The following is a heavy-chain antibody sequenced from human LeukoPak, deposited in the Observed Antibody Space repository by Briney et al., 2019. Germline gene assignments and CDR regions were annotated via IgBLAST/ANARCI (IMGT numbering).Heavy chain of an antibody. CDR1: GYSFTSYW. CDR3: ASTGGYSYGFPKGYFDY. CDR2: IYRGDSDT. D-gene: IGHD5-18*01. J-gene: IGHJ4*02. Sequence: GESLQISCKGSGYSFTSYWIGWVRQMPGKGLEWMGIIYRGDSDTIYSPSFQGQVTISADKSISTAYRQWSSLKASDTAMYYCASTGGYSYGFPKGYFDYWGQRTLVTASS. V-gene: IGHV5-51*01.